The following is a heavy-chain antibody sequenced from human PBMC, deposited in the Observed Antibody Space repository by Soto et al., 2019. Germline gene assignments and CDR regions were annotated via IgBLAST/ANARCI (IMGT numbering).Heavy chain of an antibody. D-gene: IGHD3-16*02. CDR2: ISYDGSNK. CDR1: GFTFSSYG. CDR3: AKGRDDYVWGSYRYTVDY. Sequence: QVQLVESGGGVVQPGRSLRLSCAASGFTFSSYGMHWVRQAPGKGLEWVAVISYDGSNKYYADSVKGRFTISRDNSKNTLNLQMNSLRAEDTAVYYCAKGRDDYVWGSYRYTVDYWGQGTLVTVSS. J-gene: IGHJ4*02. V-gene: IGHV3-30*18.